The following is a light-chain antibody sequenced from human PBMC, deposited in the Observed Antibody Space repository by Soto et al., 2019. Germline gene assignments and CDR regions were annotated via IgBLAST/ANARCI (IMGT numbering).Light chain of an antibody. J-gene: IGKJ2*01. Sequence: DIVMTQSPDSLAVSLGERATINCKSSQSVLYSSNNKYYLAWYQQKPGQPPKLLIYWASTRESGVPDRFSGSGSGTDFTITISSRQAEDVAVYYCQQYYSTPYTFGQGTKLEIK. CDR1: QSVLYSSNNKYY. V-gene: IGKV4-1*01. CDR2: WAS. CDR3: QQYYSTPYT.